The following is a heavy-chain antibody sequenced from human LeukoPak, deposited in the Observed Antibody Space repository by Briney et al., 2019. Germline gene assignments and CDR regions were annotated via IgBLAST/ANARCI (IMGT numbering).Heavy chain of an antibody. Sequence: SETLSLTCTVSGYSISSGYYWGWIRQPPGKGLEWIGSIYHSGSTYYNPSLKSRVTISVDTSKNQFSLKLSSVTAADTAVYYCARRRKSTDNWGQGSLVTVSS. CDR1: GYSISSGYY. V-gene: IGHV4-38-2*02. CDR2: IYHSGST. CDR3: ARRRKSTDN. D-gene: IGHD1-14*01. J-gene: IGHJ4*02.